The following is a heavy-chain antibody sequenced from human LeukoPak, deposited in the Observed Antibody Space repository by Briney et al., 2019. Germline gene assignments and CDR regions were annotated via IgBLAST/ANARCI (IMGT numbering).Heavy chain of an antibody. V-gene: IGHV3-53*05. CDR2: IYSGGST. CDR3: AKDHADSSSWHIDY. Sequence: GGSLRLSCAASGFTVSSNYMSWVRQAPGKGLEWVSVIYSGGSTYYADSVKGRFTISRDNSKNTLYLQMNSLRAEDTAVYYCAKDHADSSSWHIDYWGQGTLVTVSS. D-gene: IGHD6-13*01. CDR1: GFTVSSNY. J-gene: IGHJ4*02.